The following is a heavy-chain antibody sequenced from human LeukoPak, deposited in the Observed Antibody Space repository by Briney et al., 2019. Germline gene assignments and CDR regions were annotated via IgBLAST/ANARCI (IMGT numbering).Heavy chain of an antibody. CDR1: GYTFTSYD. CDR3: ARDGSGSSSWNIPERDAFDI. D-gene: IGHD6-13*01. J-gene: IGHJ3*02. Sequence: ASVKVSCKASGYTFTSYDINWVRQATGQGLEWMGWMNPNSGNTGYAQKFQGRVTITRNTSISTAYMELSSLRSEDTAVYYCARDGSGSSSWNIPERDAFDIWGQGTMVTVSS. V-gene: IGHV1-8*03. CDR2: MNPNSGNT.